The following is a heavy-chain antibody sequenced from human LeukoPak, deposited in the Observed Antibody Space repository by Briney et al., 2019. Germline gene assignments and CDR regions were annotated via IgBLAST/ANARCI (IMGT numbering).Heavy chain of an antibody. J-gene: IGHJ5*02. CDR3: TRGGGEFDP. CDR2: IKQDGSEK. CDR1: GFTFSSYW. Sequence: PGGSLRLSCAASGFTFSSYWMSWVRQAPGKGLEWVANIKQDGSEKYYVDSVRGRFTISRDNAKKSLYLQMNSLRVEDTAVYYCTRGGGEFDPWGQGTLVTVSS. V-gene: IGHV3-7*01. D-gene: IGHD6-25*01.